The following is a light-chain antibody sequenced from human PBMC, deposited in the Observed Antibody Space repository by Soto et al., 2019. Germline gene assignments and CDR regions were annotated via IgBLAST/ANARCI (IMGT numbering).Light chain of an antibody. V-gene: IGKV1-17*03. CDR2: GAS. Sequence: DIQMTQSPSAMSASVEDRVTITCRASRGINNDLAWFQQKPGKAPKCLIYGASKLQSGVPSRFSGRASGTEFTLTINGLQPEDFATYYCLQDNTYPYTFGQGTKVDI. CDR3: LQDNTYPYT. J-gene: IGKJ1*01. CDR1: RGINND.